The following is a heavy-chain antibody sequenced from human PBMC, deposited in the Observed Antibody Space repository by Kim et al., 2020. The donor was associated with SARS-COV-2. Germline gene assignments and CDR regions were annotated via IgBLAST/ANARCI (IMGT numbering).Heavy chain of an antibody. J-gene: IGHJ4*02. V-gene: IGHV3-23*01. D-gene: IGHD2-2*01. Sequence: EPVKVRLTLSRENSKNTLYLQLNSLRAEDTDVYYCAKEEYQLLLGYYFDYWGQGTLVTVSS. CDR3: AKEEYQLLLGYYFDY.